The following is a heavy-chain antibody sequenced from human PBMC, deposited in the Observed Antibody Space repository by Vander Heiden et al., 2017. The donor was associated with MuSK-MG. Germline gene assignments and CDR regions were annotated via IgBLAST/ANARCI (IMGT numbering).Heavy chain of an antibody. Sequence: QVQLVESGGGVVQPGGSLRLSCAASGFTFSSYGMHWVRQAPGKGLEWVAFIRYDGSNKYYADSVKGRFTISRDNSKNTLYLQMNSLRAEDTAVYYCAEVVVGATDDFDYWGQGTLVTVSS. CDR1: GFTFSSYG. J-gene: IGHJ4*02. CDR2: IRYDGSNK. CDR3: AEVVVGATDDFDY. D-gene: IGHD1-26*01. V-gene: IGHV3-30*02.